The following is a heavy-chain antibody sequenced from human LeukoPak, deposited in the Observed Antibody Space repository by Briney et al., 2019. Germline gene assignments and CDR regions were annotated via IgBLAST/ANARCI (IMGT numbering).Heavy chain of an antibody. CDR2: INPNSGGT. D-gene: IGHD2-2*01. CDR3: ARATRHIVVVPAAIMFDP. Sequence: ASVKVSCKASGYTFTGYYMHWVRQAPGQGLEWMGRINPNSGGTNYAQKFQGRVTMTRDTSISTAYMELSRLRSDDTAVYYCARATRHIVVVPAAIMFDPWGQGTLVIVSS. V-gene: IGHV1-2*06. J-gene: IGHJ5*02. CDR1: GYTFTGYY.